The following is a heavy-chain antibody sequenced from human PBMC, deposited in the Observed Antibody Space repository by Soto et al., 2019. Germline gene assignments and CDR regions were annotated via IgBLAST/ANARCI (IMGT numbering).Heavy chain of an antibody. CDR2: IIPILGTA. CDR1: GGTFSNYA. Sequence: GASVKVSCKASGGTFSNYAINWVRQAPGQGLEWMGEIIPILGTANYAQRFQGRVTITADESTSTAYMELNSLRSEDTALYYCARSNRDYYDNSGYYYFDYWGQGALVTVSS. J-gene: IGHJ4*02. V-gene: IGHV1-69*13. CDR3: ARSNRDYYDNSGYYYFDY. D-gene: IGHD3-22*01.